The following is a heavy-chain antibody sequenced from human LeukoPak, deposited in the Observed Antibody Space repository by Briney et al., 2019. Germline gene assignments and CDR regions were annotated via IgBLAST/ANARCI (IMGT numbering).Heavy chain of an antibody. J-gene: IGHJ5*02. CDR3: ARGLSVMTTVVTNWFDP. D-gene: IGHD4-23*01. CDR1: GYTFTGYY. Sequence: GASVKVSCKASGYTFTGYYMHWVRQAPGQGLEWMGWINPNSGGTNYAQKFQGRVTMTRDTSISTAYMELSRLRSDDTAVYYCARGLSVMTTVVTNWFDPWGQGTLVTVSS. CDR2: INPNSGGT. V-gene: IGHV1-2*02.